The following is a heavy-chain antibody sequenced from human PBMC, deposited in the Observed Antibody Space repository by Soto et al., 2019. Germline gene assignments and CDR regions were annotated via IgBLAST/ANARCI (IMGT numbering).Heavy chain of an antibody. Sequence: QVHLVESGGGVVQAGRSLRLSCAASGFSFSAYSMHWVRQAPGKGLVWVAVISSDGSKTYYAGSLKGRFTVSRDNSKNILYLQMNSLRAEDTAGYYGTRAGQQLAGFDYWGQGTEVTVSS. V-gene: IGHV3-30-3*01. CDR1: GFSFSAYS. CDR2: ISSDGSKT. CDR3: TRAGQQLAGFDY. J-gene: IGHJ4*02. D-gene: IGHD6-13*01.